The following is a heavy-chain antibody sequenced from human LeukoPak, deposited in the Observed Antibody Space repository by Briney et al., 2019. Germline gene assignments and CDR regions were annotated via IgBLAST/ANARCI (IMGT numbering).Heavy chain of an antibody. CDR1: GITFSTYA. Sequence: GGSLRLSCAASGITFSTYAMNWVRQAPGKGLEWVSVISGSAASTSYADSVKGRFTISRDNSRNTLYLQMNNLRAEDTAVYYCAKDETYDSSGYYYPRPSDYWGQGTLVTVSS. CDR3: AKDETYDSSGYYYPRPSDY. D-gene: IGHD3-22*01. J-gene: IGHJ4*02. CDR2: ISGSAAST. V-gene: IGHV3-23*01.